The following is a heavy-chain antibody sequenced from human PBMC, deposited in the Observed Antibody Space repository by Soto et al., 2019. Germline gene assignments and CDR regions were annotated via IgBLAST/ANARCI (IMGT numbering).Heavy chain of an antibody. CDR2: ISSSSSYI. D-gene: IGHD5-12*01. Sequence: GGSLRLSCAASGFTFSSYSMNWVRQAPGKGLEWVSSISSSSSYIYYADSVKGRFTISRDNAKNSLYLQMNSLRAEDTAVYYCARVISGKRGYSGYDPGSGSGVLVHYYYYYMDVWGKGTTVTVSS. CDR3: ARVISGKRGYSGYDPGSGSGVLVHYYYYYMDV. CDR1: GFTFSSYS. V-gene: IGHV3-21*01. J-gene: IGHJ6*03.